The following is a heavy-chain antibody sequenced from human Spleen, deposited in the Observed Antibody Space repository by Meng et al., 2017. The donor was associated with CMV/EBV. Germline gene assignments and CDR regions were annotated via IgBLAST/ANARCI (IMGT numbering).Heavy chain of an antibody. V-gene: IGHV1-8*01. CDR2: MNPNSGNT. J-gene: IGHJ6*02. CDR3: ARDREHMYDFWSGYYYYYGMDV. Sequence: ASVKVSCKASGYTFTNYDINWVRQATGQGLEWMGWMNPNSGNTGYAQKFQGRVTMTRNTSISTAYMELSSLRSEDTAVYYCARDREHMYDFWSGYYYYYGMDVWGQGTTVTVSS. D-gene: IGHD3-3*01. CDR1: GYTFTNYD.